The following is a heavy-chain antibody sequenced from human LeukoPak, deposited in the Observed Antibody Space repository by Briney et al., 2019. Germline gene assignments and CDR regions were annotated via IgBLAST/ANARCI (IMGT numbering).Heavy chain of an antibody. D-gene: IGHD5-12*01. CDR3: ARDRSSATIPFAY. Sequence: GASVKVSCKASGYTFSSYYMHWVQQTPEQGREWMGIINPSGGSTSYAQKFQGRVTMTRDTSTSTVYMELSSLRSEDTDVYYCARDRSSATIPFAYWGQGTLVIGSS. CDR2: INPSGGST. CDR1: GYTFSSYY. V-gene: IGHV1-46*01. J-gene: IGHJ4*02.